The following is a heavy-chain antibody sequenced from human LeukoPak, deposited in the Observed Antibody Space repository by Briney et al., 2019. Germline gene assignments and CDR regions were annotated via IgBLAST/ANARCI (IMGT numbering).Heavy chain of an antibody. CDR3: AKRGAEVGTTVAPGDY. V-gene: IGHV3-23*01. D-gene: IGHD1-26*01. J-gene: IGHJ4*02. CDR2: ISPSGDIT. CDR1: GFTFSRHG. Sequence: GGSLRLSCAGSGFTFSRHGMNWVRQAPGKGLEWVSGISPSGDITYYADSVKGRFSISRDNSKNTVFLQMNSLRAEDTAIYYCAKRGAEVGTTVAPGDYWGQGTLVTVSS.